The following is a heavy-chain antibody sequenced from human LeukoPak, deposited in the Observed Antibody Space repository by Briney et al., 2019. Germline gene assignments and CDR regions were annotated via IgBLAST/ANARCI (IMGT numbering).Heavy chain of an antibody. D-gene: IGHD5-24*01. J-gene: IGHJ4*02. CDR1: GFTFSSYA. V-gene: IGHV3-30*02. CDR2: IRYDERNK. Sequence: GGSLRLSCEASGFTFSSYAMHWVRQAPGKGLEWVAFIRYDERNKYYSDSVKGRFTISRDNSKNTLYLQMNSLRAEDTAVYYCARAAGEMATIRYWGQGTLVTASS. CDR3: ARAAGEMATIRY.